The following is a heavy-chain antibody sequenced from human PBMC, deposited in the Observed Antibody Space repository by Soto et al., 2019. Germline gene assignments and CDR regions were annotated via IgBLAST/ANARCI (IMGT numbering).Heavy chain of an antibody. J-gene: IGHJ4*02. Sequence: EVQLVESGGGLVQPGGSLRLSCAASGFTVSNSYMNWVRQAPGKGLEWVSLIYGGGGSSTYYADSVKGRFTISRDNSKNTLYLQMSNLRVEDTAVYHCARYNDYGNWGQGTLVTVSS. CDR1: GFTVSNSY. D-gene: IGHD4-17*01. V-gene: IGHV3-66*01. CDR3: ARYNDYGN. CDR2: IYGGGGSST.